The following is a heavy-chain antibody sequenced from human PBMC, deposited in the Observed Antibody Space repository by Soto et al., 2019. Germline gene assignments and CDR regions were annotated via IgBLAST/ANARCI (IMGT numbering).Heavy chain of an antibody. V-gene: IGHV1-58*01. Sequence: QMQLVQSGPEVKKPGTSVKVSCKASGFTFTSSAVQWVRQARGQRLEWIGWIVVGSGNTNYAQKFQERVTITRDMSTSTAYMELSSLRSEDTAVYYCADRSGYVGVLGEYYFDYWGQGTLVTVSS. J-gene: IGHJ4*02. CDR1: GFTFTSSA. CDR3: ADRSGYVGVLGEYYFDY. D-gene: IGHD5-12*01. CDR2: IVVGSGNT.